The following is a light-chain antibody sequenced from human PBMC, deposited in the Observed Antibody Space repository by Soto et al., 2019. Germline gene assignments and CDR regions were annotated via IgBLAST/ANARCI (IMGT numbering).Light chain of an antibody. J-gene: IGKJ5*01. CDR2: GTS. CDR1: QSVSSSY. Sequence: EIGLTQSPGTLSLSPGERATLSCRASQSVSSSYLAWYQQKPGQAPRLLIYGTSSRATGIPDRFSGSGSGTDFTLTISRREPEDFAVYYCQQYGTSPPITFGQWTRLEIK. CDR3: QQYGTSPPIT. V-gene: IGKV3-20*01.